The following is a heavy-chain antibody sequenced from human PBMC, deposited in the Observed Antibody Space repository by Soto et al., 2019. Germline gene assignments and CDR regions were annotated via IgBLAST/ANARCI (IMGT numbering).Heavy chain of an antibody. CDR1: GFTFSSYW. D-gene: IGHD3-10*01. Sequence: EVQLVESGGGLVQPGGSLRLSCAASGFTFSSYWMHWVRQAPGKGLVWVSRINSDGSSTSYADSVKGRFTISRDNAKNTLYLQMNSLRAEDTAVYYCASVADSVYGQYGMDVWGQGTTVTVSS. CDR3: ASVADSVYGQYGMDV. CDR2: INSDGSST. J-gene: IGHJ6*02. V-gene: IGHV3-74*01.